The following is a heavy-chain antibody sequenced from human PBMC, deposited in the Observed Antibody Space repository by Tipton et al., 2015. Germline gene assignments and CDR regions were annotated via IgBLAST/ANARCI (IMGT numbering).Heavy chain of an antibody. CDR3: SSGNDYTWND. Sequence: TLSLTCAVYGGALTDSYWSWIRQTPGKGLEWIGEMHHTGRTILNPSLGSRVTMSMDTSTNQFSMKLISVTATDTAVYYCSSGNDYTWNDWGQGSLVTVSS. CDR2: MHHTGRT. J-gene: IGHJ4*02. D-gene: IGHD3-10*01. CDR1: GGALTDSY. V-gene: IGHV4-34*01.